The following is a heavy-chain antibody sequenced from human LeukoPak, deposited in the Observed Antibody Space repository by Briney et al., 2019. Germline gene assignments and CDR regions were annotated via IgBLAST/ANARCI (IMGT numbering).Heavy chain of an antibody. D-gene: IGHD3-22*01. CDR1: GGSFSGYY. J-gene: IGHJ4*02. V-gene: IGHV4-34*09. CDR2: INHSGST. CDR3: ARDLSTMIVVD. Sequence: PSETLSLTCAVYGGSFSGYYWSWIRQPPGKGLEWIGEINHSGSTNYNPSLKSRVTISVDTSKNQFSLKLSSVTAADTAVYYCARDLSTMIVVDWGQGTLVTVSS.